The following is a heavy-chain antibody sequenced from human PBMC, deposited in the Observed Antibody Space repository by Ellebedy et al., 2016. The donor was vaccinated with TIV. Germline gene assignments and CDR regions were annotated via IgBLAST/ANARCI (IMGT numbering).Heavy chain of an antibody. Sequence: SETLSLTCTVSGGSVNSDHHYWSWIRQPAGKGLEWIGRLYTGGIATYNPSLKSRVTISVDTSKNQVYLKVNSVTAADTGVYHCARVRFSPGWFDPWGQGTLVTVSA. CDR2: LYTGGIA. J-gene: IGHJ5*02. V-gene: IGHV4-61*02. CDR1: GGSVNSDHHY. CDR3: ARVRFSPGWFDP.